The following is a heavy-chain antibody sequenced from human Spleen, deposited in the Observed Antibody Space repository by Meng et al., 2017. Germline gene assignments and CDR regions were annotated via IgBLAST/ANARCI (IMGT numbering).Heavy chain of an antibody. J-gene: IGHJ6*02. D-gene: IGHD5-18*01. CDR1: GFTFDDYA. V-gene: IGHV3-9*01. CDR2: ISWSSNTI. CDR3: AKDMKQSILQLWADV. Sequence: SLKISCSASGFTFDDYAMHWVRQAPGKGLDWVSGISWSSNTIGYADSVRGRFTISRDNAKNFVYLHMTSLRAEDTALYYCAKDMKQSILQLWADVWGQGPTVTVSS.